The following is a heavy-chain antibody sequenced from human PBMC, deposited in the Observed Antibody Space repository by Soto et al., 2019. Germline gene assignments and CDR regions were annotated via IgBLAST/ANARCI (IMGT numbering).Heavy chain of an antibody. V-gene: IGHV3-64*01. D-gene: IGHD3-16*02. Sequence: EVQLVESGGGLVQPGGSLRLSCAASGFTFNSYAMHWVRQAPGKGLEYVSTISSNGGSTYYANSVKGRFTISRDNSKNTLYLEMGSLRAEDMAVYYCARAGDYVWGSYRYTGGGPWFEPWGEGTLVTVSS. CDR1: GFTFNSYA. J-gene: IGHJ5*02. CDR3: ARAGDYVWGSYRYTGGGPWFEP. CDR2: ISSNGGST.